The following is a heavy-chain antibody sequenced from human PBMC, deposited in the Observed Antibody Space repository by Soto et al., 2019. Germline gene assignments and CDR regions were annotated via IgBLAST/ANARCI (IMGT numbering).Heavy chain of an antibody. V-gene: IGHV1-24*01. CDR1: GYTLTELS. J-gene: IGHJ4*02. Sequence: ASVKVSCKVSGYTLTELSMHWVRQAPGKGLEWMGGFDPEDGETIYAQKFQGRVTMTEDTSTDTAYMELSSLRSEDTAVYHCATRITIFGVVINYLDYWGQGTLVTVSS. D-gene: IGHD3-3*01. CDR3: ATRITIFGVVINYLDY. CDR2: FDPEDGET.